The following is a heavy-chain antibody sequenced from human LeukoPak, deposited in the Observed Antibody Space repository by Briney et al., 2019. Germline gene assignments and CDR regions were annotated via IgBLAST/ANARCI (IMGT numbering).Heavy chain of an antibody. D-gene: IGHD2-15*01. CDR2: ISSSSSYI. V-gene: IGHV3-21*01. CDR3: ARVRCSGGSCYSPHLGEAFDI. CDR1: GFTFSSYS. Sequence: GGSLRLSCAASGFTFSSYSMNWVRQAPGKGLEWVSSISSSSSYIYYADSVKGRFTISRDNAKNTLYLQMNSLRAEDTAVYYCARVRCSGGSCYSPHLGEAFDIWGQGTMVTVSS. J-gene: IGHJ3*02.